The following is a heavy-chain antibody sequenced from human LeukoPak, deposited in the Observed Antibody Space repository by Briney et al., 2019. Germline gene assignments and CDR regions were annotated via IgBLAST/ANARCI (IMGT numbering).Heavy chain of an antibody. Sequence: ASVKVSCKASGYTFTSYYMHWVRQAPGQGLEWMGIINPSGGSASYAQKFQGRVTMTRDTSTSTVYMELSSLRSEDTAVYYCASGVNYDYVWGSYLRGDAFDIWGQGTMVTVSS. CDR3: ASGVNYDYVWGSYLRGDAFDI. D-gene: IGHD3-16*01. CDR2: INPSGGSA. J-gene: IGHJ3*02. V-gene: IGHV1-46*01. CDR1: GYTFTSYY.